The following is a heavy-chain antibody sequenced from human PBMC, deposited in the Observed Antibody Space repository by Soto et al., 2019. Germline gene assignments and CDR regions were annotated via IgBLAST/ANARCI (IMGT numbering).Heavy chain of an antibody. CDR2: ISDSGST. D-gene: IGHD3-22*01. CDR3: ARGSTDYFDSTGYHGYFDY. V-gene: IGHV4-30-2*01. CDR1: GGSISSGDYS. J-gene: IGHJ4*02. Sequence: PSETLSLTCAVSGGSISSGDYSWSWIRQPPGKGLEWLGYISDSGSTYYNPSLKSRATISADRSKNQFSLNLSSVTAADTAVYYCARGSTDYFDSTGYHGYFDYWGQGTLVTVSS.